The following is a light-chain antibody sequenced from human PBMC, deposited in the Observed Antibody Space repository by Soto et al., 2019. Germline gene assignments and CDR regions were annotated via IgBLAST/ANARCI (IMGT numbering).Light chain of an antibody. CDR3: QQSYSTLWT. CDR2: AAS. Sequence: IQMTESPSSPSASFCDSGTITCRASQSISNYLNWYQQKPGKAPNLLIYAASRLQSGVPSRFSGSGSGTDFTLTITSLQADDFGTYYCQQSYSTLWTFGQGTKVDI. J-gene: IGKJ1*01. CDR1: QSISNY. V-gene: IGKV1-39*01.